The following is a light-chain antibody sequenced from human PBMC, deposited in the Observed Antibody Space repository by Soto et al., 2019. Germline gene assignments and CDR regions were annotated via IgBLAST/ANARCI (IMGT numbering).Light chain of an antibody. CDR3: TSWTTSTTMK. V-gene: IGLV2-14*01. J-gene: IGLJ2*01. CDR1: SSDVGAYNY. Sequence: QSVLTQPASVSGSPGQSITISCTGTSSDVGAYNYVSRYQQHPGKAPKLMIYDVNIRPSGVSNRFSGSKSGNTASLTISGLQAEDEADYYCTSWTTSTTMKFGGGTKLTVL. CDR2: DVN.